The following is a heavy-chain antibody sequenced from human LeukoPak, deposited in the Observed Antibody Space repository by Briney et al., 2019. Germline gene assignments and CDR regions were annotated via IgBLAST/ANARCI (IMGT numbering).Heavy chain of an antibody. CDR1: GFTFDDYA. J-gene: IGHJ4*02. CDR2: INWNSDSI. V-gene: IGHV3-9*01. CDR3: VTNGGGDSGYGNFDY. Sequence: GGSLRLSCAASGFTFDDYAMHWVRQVPGKGLEWVSGINWNSDSIGYAVRGRFTISSDNAKNSLYLQMNSLRVEDTALYYCVTNGGGDSGYGNFDYWGQGTLVTVSS. D-gene: IGHD5-12*01.